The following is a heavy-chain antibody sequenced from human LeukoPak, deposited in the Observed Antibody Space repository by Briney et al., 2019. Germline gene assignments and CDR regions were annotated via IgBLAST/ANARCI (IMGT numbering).Heavy chain of an antibody. CDR3: ARGGSYKDY. Sequence: PSETLSLTCTVSGGSISSYYWSWIRQPPGKGLEWIGYIYYSGSTSYNPSLKSRVTISVDTSKNQFSLKLSSVTAADTAVYYCARGGSYKDYWGQGTLVTVSS. J-gene: IGHJ4*02. CDR1: GGSISSYY. CDR2: IYYSGST. D-gene: IGHD1-26*01. V-gene: IGHV4-59*01.